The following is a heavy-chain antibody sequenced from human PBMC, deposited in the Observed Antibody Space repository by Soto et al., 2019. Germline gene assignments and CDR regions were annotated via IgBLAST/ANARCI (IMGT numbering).Heavy chain of an antibody. V-gene: IGHV4-59*08. J-gene: IGHJ4*02. CDR1: GGSISSYY. D-gene: IGHD3-10*01. CDR3: ARSATPYYGSVDY. Sequence: SETLSLTCTVSGGSISSYYWSWIRQPPGKGLEWIGYIYYSGSTNYNPSLKSRVTISVDTSKNQFSLKLSSVTAADTAVYYCARSATPYYGSVDYWGQGTLVTVS. CDR2: IYYSGST.